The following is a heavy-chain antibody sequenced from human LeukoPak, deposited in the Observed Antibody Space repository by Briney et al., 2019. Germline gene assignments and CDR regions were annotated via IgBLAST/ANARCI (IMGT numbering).Heavy chain of an antibody. CDR1: GGSFSGYY. CDR3: ARGRSSRSYYYYSYYMDV. Sequence: SETLSLTCAVYGGSFSGYYWSWIRQPPGKGLEWIGEINHSGSTNYNPSLKSRVTISVDTSKNQFSLKLSSVTAADTAVYYCARGRSSRSYYYYSYYMDVWGKGTTVTVSS. CDR2: INHSGST. D-gene: IGHD6-13*01. J-gene: IGHJ6*03. V-gene: IGHV4-34*01.